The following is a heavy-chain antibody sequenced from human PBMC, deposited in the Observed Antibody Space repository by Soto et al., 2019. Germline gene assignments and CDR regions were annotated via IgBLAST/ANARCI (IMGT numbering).Heavy chain of an antibody. D-gene: IGHD6-19*01. CDR3: ARDRGVAPPVAGNTHYYYYMDV. CDR1: GYSFTNYG. Sequence: QDQLLQSGAEVKKPGASVTVSCKASGYSFTNYGITWGRQAPGQGLEWMGWMSAFNGNTHYAQKLEGRVTMTTDASTSTAFLELRSLRSDDTAVYYCARDRGVAPPVAGNTHYYYYMDVWGKGTTVTVSS. V-gene: IGHV1-18*01. J-gene: IGHJ6*03. CDR2: MSAFNGNT.